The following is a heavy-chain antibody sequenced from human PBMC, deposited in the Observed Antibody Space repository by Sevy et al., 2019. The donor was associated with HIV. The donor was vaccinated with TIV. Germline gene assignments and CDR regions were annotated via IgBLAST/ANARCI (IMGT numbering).Heavy chain of an antibody. D-gene: IGHD3-22*01. CDR3: AKGYYYDSSGYYY. J-gene: IGHJ4*02. CDR2: ISGSGGST. CDR1: GFTFSSYA. V-gene: IGHV3-23*01. Sequence: GGSLRLSCAASGFTFSSYAMSWVRQAPGKGLEWVSAISGSGGSTYYADSVKGRFTISRDNSKNTLYLQMNSLRVEDTAVYYCAKGYYYDSSGYYYWGQGTLVTVSS.